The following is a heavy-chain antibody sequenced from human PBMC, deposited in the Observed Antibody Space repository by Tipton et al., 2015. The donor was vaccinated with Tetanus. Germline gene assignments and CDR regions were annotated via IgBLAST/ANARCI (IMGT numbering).Heavy chain of an antibody. CDR3: ARDYPDFDY. D-gene: IGHD3-16*02. J-gene: IGHJ4*02. V-gene: IGHV3-53*01. CDR2: TYGDGST. Sequence: SLRLSCAASGFSVSRKYMTWVRQAPGKGLEWVSLTYGDGSTYYADSVKGRFTISRDNSKNTLYLQMSNLRAEDTAVYYCARDYPDFDYWGQGTQVTVSS. CDR1: GFSVSRKY.